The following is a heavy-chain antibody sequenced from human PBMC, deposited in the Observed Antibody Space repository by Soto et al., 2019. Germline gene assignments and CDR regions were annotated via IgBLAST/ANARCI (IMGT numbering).Heavy chain of an antibody. V-gene: IGHV3-74*01. J-gene: IGHJ6*02. Sequence: EVQLVESGGGLVQPGGSLRLSCAASGFTFSSYWMHWVRQVPGKGLVWVSRINSDGSSTSYVDSVKGRFTISRDNAKNTLYLQMNSLRAEDTAVYYCASMVRGVIITTYGMDVWGQGTTVTVSS. CDR2: INSDGSST. CDR1: GFTFSSYW. D-gene: IGHD3-10*01. CDR3: ASMVRGVIITTYGMDV.